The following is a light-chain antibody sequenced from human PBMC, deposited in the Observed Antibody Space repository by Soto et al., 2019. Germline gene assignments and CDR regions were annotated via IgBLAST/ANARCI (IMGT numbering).Light chain of an antibody. CDR1: QSINSN. Sequence: VMTQSPATLSVSPGESATLSCTASQSINSNLAWYQQIPGQAPRLLIYGASTRATGIPARFSGSGSGTEFTLTISSLQSEDFAVYYCQQYNNWWTFGQGTKVDIK. V-gene: IGKV3-15*01. CDR2: GAS. CDR3: QQYNNWWT. J-gene: IGKJ1*01.